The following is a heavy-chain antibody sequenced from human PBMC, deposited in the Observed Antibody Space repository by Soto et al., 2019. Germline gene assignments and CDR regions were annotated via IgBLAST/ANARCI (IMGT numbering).Heavy chain of an antibody. CDR2: ISRSGRDT. J-gene: IGHJ1*01. V-gene: IGHV3-23*01. Sequence: PGGSLRLSCAASGFIFSDNAMAWVRQIPGKELELVSAISRSGRDTFHADSVKGRFTISRDNSKNTLYLQMSSLRVEDSAIFYCAKDWPNTATFPEYFQHWGQGTLVTVSS. CDR1: GFIFSDNA. CDR3: AKDWPNTATFPEYFQH. D-gene: IGHD2-21*02.